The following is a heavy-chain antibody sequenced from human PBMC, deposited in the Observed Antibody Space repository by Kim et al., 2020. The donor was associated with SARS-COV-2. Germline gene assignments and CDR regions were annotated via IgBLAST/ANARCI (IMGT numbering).Heavy chain of an antibody. V-gene: IGHV3-21*01. Sequence: GGSLRLSCAASGFRFSNYAMNWARQSPGKGLEWVSAISLDGASIFDSDSVKGRFTISRASATDSVFLHMTALRDADTAVYYCAGAYRETGFASWGQGILV. CDR2: ISLDGASI. CDR3: AGAYRETGFAS. D-gene: IGHD7-27*01. J-gene: IGHJ4*02. CDR1: GFRFSNYA.